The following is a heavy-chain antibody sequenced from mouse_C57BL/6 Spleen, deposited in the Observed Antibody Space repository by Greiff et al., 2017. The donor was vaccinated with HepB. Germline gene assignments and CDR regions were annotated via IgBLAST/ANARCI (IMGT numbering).Heavy chain of an antibody. J-gene: IGHJ4*01. D-gene: IGHD4-1*01. V-gene: IGHV1-81*01. CDR2: IYPRSGNT. CDR1: GYTFTSYG. CDR3: ARRANWAMDY. Sequence: QVQLKQSGAELARPGASVKLSCKASGYTFTSYGISWVKQRTGQGLEWIGEIYPRSGNTYYNEKFKGKATLTADKSSSTAYMELRSLTSEDSAVYFCARRANWAMDYWGQGTSVTVSS.